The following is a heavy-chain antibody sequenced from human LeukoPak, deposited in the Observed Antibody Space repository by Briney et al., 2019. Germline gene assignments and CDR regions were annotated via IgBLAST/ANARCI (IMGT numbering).Heavy chain of an antibody. J-gene: IGHJ4*02. Sequence: GRSLRLSCAASGFTFSSYAMTWVRQAPGKGLEWVSTLSGSGTYTYYADSVKGRFTISRDNSKNTLYLQMNSLRAEDTAVYYCAKDRSSSSWYYFDYWGQGTLVTVSS. CDR1: GFTFSSYA. CDR2: LSGSGTYT. D-gene: IGHD6-13*01. V-gene: IGHV3-23*01. CDR3: AKDRSSSSWYYFDY.